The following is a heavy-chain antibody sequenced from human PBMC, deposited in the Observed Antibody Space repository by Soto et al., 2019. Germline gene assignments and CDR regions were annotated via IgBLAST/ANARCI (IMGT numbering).Heavy chain of an antibody. D-gene: IGHD3-9*01. CDR2: IYSKAGTI. Sequence: QVQLVQSGAGVQKPGASVKVSCKTSGYIFNNFGITWVRQAPGLGLEWLGWIYSKAGTINFAQKFQGRVTMTTDTSTSTAYMELRSLTFDYLAVYFCARDIDFDIDYWGQGTLVTVS. CDR1: GYIFNNFG. J-gene: IGHJ4*02. V-gene: IGHV1-18*03. CDR3: ARDIDFDIDY.